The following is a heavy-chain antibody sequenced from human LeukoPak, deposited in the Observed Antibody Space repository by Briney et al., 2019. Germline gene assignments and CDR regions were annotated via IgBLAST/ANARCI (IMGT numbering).Heavy chain of an antibody. CDR1: GFTFSSYS. V-gene: IGHV3-48*01. D-gene: IGHD6-19*01. CDR3: ARDSSGQTFDI. Sequence: GGSLRLSCAASGFTFSSYSMNWVRQAPGKGLEWVSYISSSSSTIYYADSMKGRFTISRDNAKNSLYLQMNSLRAEDTAVYYCARDSSGQTFDIWGQGTMVTVSS. CDR2: ISSSSSTI. J-gene: IGHJ3*02.